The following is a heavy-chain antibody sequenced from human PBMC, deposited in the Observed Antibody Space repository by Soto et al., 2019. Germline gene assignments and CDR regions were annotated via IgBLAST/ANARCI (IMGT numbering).Heavy chain of an antibody. CDR3: ARERTGTTSNWFDP. J-gene: IGHJ5*02. CDR1: GYTFNNYD. V-gene: IGHV1-8*01. CDR2: MNPNSGNT. D-gene: IGHD1-7*01. Sequence: ASVKVSCKAAGYTFNNYDINWVRQATGHGLEWMGWMNPNSGNTVYAQKFQGRVTMTRDTSISTAYMELSSLRSEDTAVYYCARERTGTTSNWFDPWGREPWSRLL.